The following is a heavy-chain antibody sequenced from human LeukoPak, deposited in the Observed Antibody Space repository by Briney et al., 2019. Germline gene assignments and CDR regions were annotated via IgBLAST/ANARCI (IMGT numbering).Heavy chain of an antibody. Sequence: ASVKVSRKASGGTFSSYAISWVRQAPGQGLEWMGGIIPIFGTADYAQKFQGRVTITTDESTSTAYMELSSLRSEDTAVYYCAEGAHYYDSSGLEYWGQGTLVTVSS. CDR2: IIPIFGTA. J-gene: IGHJ4*02. D-gene: IGHD3-22*01. CDR1: GGTFSSYA. CDR3: AEGAHYYDSSGLEY. V-gene: IGHV1-69*05.